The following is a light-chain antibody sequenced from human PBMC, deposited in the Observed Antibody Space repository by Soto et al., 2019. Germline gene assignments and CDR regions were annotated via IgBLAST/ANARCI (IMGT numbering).Light chain of an antibody. CDR1: QSVSSN. J-gene: IGKJ5*01. CDR3: QQYGSSIT. CDR2: GTS. V-gene: IGKV3-20*01. Sequence: EIVLTQSRATLSVSPGERATLSCRASQSVSSNLAWYQQKPGQAPRLLIYGTSSRATGIPDRFSGSGSGTDFTLTISRLEPEDFAVYYCQQYGSSITFGQGTRPAI.